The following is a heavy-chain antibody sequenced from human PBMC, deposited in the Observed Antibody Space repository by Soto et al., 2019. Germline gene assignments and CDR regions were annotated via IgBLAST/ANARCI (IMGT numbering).Heavy chain of an antibody. CDR2: ISGSSIYI. Sequence: GGSLRLSCAASGFVFSSYAMNWVRQAPGKGLEWVSHISGSSIYIHYADSVRGRFTISRDNAKNSVYLQMDSLRVEDTAVYYCAREGALKPFSSWGQGALVTVSS. J-gene: IGHJ5*02. CDR3: AREGALKPFSS. V-gene: IGHV3-21*01. CDR1: GFVFSSYA.